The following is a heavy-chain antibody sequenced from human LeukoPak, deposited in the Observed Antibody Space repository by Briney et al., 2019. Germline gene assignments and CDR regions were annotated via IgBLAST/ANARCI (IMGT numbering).Heavy chain of an antibody. D-gene: IGHD4-17*01. J-gene: IGHJ4*02. CDR3: AKSGGVTTTLGY. CDR2: ISYDRSNK. Sequence: PGGSLRLSCAASGFTFSSYGMHWVRQAPGKGLEWVAVISYDRSNKYYADSVKGRFTISRDNSKNTLYLQMNSLRAEDTAVYYCAKSGGVTTTLGYWGQGTLVTVSS. CDR1: GFTFSSYG. V-gene: IGHV3-30*18.